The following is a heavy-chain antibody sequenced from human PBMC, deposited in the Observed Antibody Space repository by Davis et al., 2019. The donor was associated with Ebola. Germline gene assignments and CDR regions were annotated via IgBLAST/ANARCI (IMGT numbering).Heavy chain of an antibody. Sequence: GESLKISCAASGFTFSSYAMHWVRQAPGKGLEWVAVISYDGSNKYYADSVKGRFTISRDNLQNTLYLQINSLSAEDSGVYYCATSYFTVITLYWGQGTLVTVSS. D-gene: IGHD4-17*01. V-gene: IGHV3-30*04. CDR1: GFTFSSYA. CDR3: ATSYFTVITLY. CDR2: ISYDGSNK. J-gene: IGHJ4*02.